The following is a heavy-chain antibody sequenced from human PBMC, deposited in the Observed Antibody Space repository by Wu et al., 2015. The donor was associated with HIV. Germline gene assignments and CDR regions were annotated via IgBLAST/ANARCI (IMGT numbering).Heavy chain of an antibody. CDR1: GGTFSSRA. CDR3: VGPYTGYAYDTFDV. V-gene: IGHV1-69*15. CDR2: IIPIFDRI. Sequence: QVHLVQFGGEVKKPGSSVKVTCKASGGTFSSRAISWVRQAPGQGLEWMGRIIPIFDRIHYKQKFQGRVFITADEATSTVYMELSSLSSDDTAIYYCVGPYTGYAYDTFDVWGQGTLVTVSS. D-gene: IGHD5-12*01. J-gene: IGHJ3*01.